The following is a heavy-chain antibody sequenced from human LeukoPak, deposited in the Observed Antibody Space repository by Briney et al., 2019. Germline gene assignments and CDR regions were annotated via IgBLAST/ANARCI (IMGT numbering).Heavy chain of an antibody. CDR3: ARVPVHWYHFDY. CDR1: GGSFSDYY. CDR2: IEHSGST. Sequence: SETLSLTCAVYGGSFSDYYWNWIRQPPGKGLEWIGEIEHSGSTKYNPSLKSRVTISVDTSKNQFSLKLSSVTAADTAVYYCARVPVHWYHFDYWGQGTLVTVSS. D-gene: IGHD6-13*01. V-gene: IGHV4-34*01. J-gene: IGHJ4*02.